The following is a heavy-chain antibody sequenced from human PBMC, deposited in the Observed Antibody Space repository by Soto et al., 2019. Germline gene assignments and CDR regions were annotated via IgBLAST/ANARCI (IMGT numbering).Heavy chain of an antibody. CDR1: GFTFSSYA. CDR3: AKDPGDSSGWYYYYGMDV. J-gene: IGHJ6*02. Sequence: GGSLRLSCAASGFTFSSYAMSWVRQAPGKGLEWVSAISGSGGSTYYADSVKGRFTISRDNSKNTLYLQMNSLRAEDTALYYCAKDPGDSSGWYYYYGMDVWGQGTTVTVS. CDR2: ISGSGGST. V-gene: IGHV3-23*01. D-gene: IGHD6-19*01.